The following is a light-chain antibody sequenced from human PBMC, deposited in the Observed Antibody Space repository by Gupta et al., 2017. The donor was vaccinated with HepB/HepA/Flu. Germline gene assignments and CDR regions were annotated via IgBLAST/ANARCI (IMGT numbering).Light chain of an antibody. J-gene: IGLJ2*01. CDR3: SSFTSSNTLVI. V-gene: IGLV2-14*01. CDR2: DVS. Sequence: QSALTQPASVSGSPGQSITISCTGTSIDVGGYNSVSWYQQHPGKAPKLLIYDVSNRPSGVSNRFSGSKSGNTASLTISGLQAEDEAEYYCSSFTSSNTLVIFGGGTRLTV. CDR1: SIDVGGYNS.